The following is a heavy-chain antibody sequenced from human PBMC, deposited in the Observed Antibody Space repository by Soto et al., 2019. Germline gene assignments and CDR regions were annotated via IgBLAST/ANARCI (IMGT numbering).Heavy chain of an antibody. Sequence: PGGSLRLSCAASGFTFTKYAMTWVRQAPGKGLEWVSALASSGDKTYYADSVKGRFTISRDIAKSMVYLQLNSLRAEDTAIYYCARVAGALLPFDYWGQGILVTVS. J-gene: IGHJ4*02. D-gene: IGHD7-27*01. V-gene: IGHV3-23*01. CDR3: ARVAGALLPFDY. CDR1: GFTFTKYA. CDR2: LASSGDKT.